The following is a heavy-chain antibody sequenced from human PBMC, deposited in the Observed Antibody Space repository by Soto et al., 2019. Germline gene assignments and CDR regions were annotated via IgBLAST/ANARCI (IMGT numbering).Heavy chain of an antibody. CDR2: ISSSSDYI. CDR3: APPEPYFDY. V-gene: IGHV3-21*01. Sequence: GGSLRLSCAASGFIFSSYTMNWVHQAPGKGLEWVSSISSSSDYINYADSVKGRFTISRDNAKNSLYLQMNSLRAEDTAVYYCAPPEPYFDYWGQGTLVTVSS. CDR1: GFIFSSYT. D-gene: IGHD1-26*01. J-gene: IGHJ4*02.